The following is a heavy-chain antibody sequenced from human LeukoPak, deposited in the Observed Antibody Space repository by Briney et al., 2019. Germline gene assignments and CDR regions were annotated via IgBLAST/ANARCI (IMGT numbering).Heavy chain of an antibody. J-gene: IGHJ6*02. CDR3: ARENPRTKVPEGMDV. V-gene: IGHV4-59*01. CDR2: IYYSGTT. CDR1: GGSISHYY. D-gene: IGHD4/OR15-4a*01. Sequence: SETLSLTCTVSGGSISHYYWSWIRQPPGKGLEWIGYIYYSGTTNYNPSLKSRVTISVDTSKNQFSLKLNSVTAADTAVYYCARENPRTKVPEGMDVWGQGTTVTVSS.